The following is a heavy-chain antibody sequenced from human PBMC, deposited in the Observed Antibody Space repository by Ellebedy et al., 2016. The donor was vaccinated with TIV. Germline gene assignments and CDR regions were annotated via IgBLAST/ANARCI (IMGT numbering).Heavy chain of an antibody. V-gene: IGHV4-31*03. CDR1: GGSVNHVQYY. Sequence: SETLSLTXTVSGGSVNHVQYYWSWIRQLPGQGLEWVGCISDSGTTSYSPSLRSRLTISLDTSKRHFSLHLGSVTAADTALYFCAAYDYKGRYTIDSWGRGTLVTVSS. J-gene: IGHJ4*02. D-gene: IGHD4-11*01. CDR2: ISDSGTT. CDR3: AAYDYKGRYTIDS.